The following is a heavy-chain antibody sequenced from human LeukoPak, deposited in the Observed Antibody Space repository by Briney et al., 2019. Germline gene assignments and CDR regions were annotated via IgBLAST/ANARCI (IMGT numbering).Heavy chain of an antibody. D-gene: IGHD4-17*01. CDR3: VTMTRGTIFDY. J-gene: IGHJ4*02. CDR2: IYYSGST. CDR1: GGSISSYY. Sequence: SETLSLTCTVSGGSISSYYWSWIRQPPGKGLEWIGYIYYSGSTNYNPSLKSRVTISVDTSKNQFSLKLSSVTAADTAVYYCVTMTRGTIFDYWGRGTLVTVSS. V-gene: IGHV4-59*08.